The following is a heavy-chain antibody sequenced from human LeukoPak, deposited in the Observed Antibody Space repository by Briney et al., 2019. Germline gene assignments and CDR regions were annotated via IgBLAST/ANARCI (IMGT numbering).Heavy chain of an antibody. J-gene: IGHJ5*02. Sequence: GGSLRLSCAASGFSFSNYGMNWVRQAPGKGLEWVSGITGNGATTYYADSVKGRFTISRDKSKNTLYLQLNSLRAEDTAVYFCARQSGGPYNWFDPWGQGTLVTVSS. D-gene: IGHD2-15*01. CDR1: GFSFSNYG. CDR3: ARQSGGPYNWFDP. CDR2: ITGNGATT. V-gene: IGHV3-23*01.